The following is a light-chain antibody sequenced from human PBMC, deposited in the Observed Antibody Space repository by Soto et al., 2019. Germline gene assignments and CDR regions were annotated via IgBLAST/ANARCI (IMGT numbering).Light chain of an antibody. CDR1: QSVSNN. CDR3: HQYNTWYT. J-gene: IGKJ2*01. V-gene: IGKV3-15*01. CDR2: GAS. Sequence: EVVMTQSPATLSVSPGKRVILSCRASQSVSNNLAWYQQKPGQAPRLLIYGASTRATGIPARFSGSGSGTFFSLTINSLQSDDFEVYYCHQYNTWYTFGQGTKLESK.